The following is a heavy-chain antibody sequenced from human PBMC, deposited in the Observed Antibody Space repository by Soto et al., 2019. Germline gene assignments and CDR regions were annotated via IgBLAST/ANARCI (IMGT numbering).Heavy chain of an antibody. CDR2: IWYDGSEQ. Sequence: QEQLVESGGGVVQPGMSLRLSCEGSGFTFRRHGMHWVRQSPGKGLEWLAVIWYDGSEQYYADSVKGRFTISRDNSKNILDLKLNTLTVGDHAVYYCARWSNHKVVDPWGQGTMVTVS. CDR1: GFTFRRHG. J-gene: IGHJ5*02. V-gene: IGHV3-33*03. D-gene: IGHD2-8*02. CDR3: ARWSNHKVVDP.